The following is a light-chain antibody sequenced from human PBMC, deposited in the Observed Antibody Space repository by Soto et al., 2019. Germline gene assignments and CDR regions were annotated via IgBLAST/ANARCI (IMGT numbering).Light chain of an antibody. CDR2: DVS. Sequence: QSALTRPRSVSGSPGQSVTISCTGTSSDVGVYNYVSWYQQYPGKAPKIMIYDVSKRPSGVPDRFSGSKSDNTASLTISGLQAEDEADYYCCSYARSYTFLFGIGTNFTVL. CDR1: SSDVGVYNY. CDR3: CSYARSYTFL. J-gene: IGLJ1*01. V-gene: IGLV2-11*01.